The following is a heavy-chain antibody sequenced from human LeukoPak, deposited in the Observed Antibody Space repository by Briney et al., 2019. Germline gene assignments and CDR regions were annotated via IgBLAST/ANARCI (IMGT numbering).Heavy chain of an antibody. CDR2: ISSSSSYI. CDR1: GFTFSSYS. J-gene: IGHJ4*02. D-gene: IGHD6-19*01. V-gene: IGHV3-21*04. Sequence: GGSLRLSCAASGFTFSSYSMNWVRQAPGKGLEWVSSISSSSSYIYYADSVKGRFTISRDNAKNSLYLQMNSLRAEDTAVYYCARGGAVAGTGEDYWGQGTLVTVSS. CDR3: ARGGAVAGTGEDY.